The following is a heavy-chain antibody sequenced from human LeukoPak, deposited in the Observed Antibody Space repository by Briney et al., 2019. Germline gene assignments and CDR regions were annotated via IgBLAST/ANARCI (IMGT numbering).Heavy chain of an antibody. CDR2: ISSGSSTI. D-gene: IGHD3-3*01. J-gene: IGHJ3*02. Sequence: GGSLRLSCAASGFSFNTYNMTWARQAPGKGLEWVSYISSGSSTIYYADSVRGRFTISRDNAKNSLYLQMNSLRDEDTAVYYCAREGGDDFWSGYSGDAFDIWGQGTMVTVSS. CDR3: AREGGDDFWSGYSGDAFDI. CDR1: GFSFNTYN. V-gene: IGHV3-48*02.